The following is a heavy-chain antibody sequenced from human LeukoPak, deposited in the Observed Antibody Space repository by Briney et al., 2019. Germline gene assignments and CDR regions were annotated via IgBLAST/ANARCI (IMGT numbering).Heavy chain of an antibody. Sequence: PGGSLRLSCAASGLTFSSYEMNWVRQAPRKGLEWVSYISSSGSTIYYADSVKGRFTISRDNAKKSLYLQMNSLRAEDTAVYFCAREVVTAISDAFDFWGQGTMVTVSS. CDR2: ISSSGSTI. J-gene: IGHJ3*01. V-gene: IGHV3-48*03. CDR3: AREVVTAISDAFDF. CDR1: GLTFSSYE. D-gene: IGHD2-21*02.